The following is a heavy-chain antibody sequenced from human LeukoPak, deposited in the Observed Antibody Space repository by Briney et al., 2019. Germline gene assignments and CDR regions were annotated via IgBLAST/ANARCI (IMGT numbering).Heavy chain of an antibody. CDR2: INHSGST. CDR3: ASGSYYLSY. J-gene: IGHJ4*02. V-gene: IGHV4-34*01. D-gene: IGHD1-26*01. Sequence: AETLSLTCAVYGGSFSGYYWSWIRQLPGKGLEWIGEINHSGSTNYNPSLKSRVTISVDTSKNQFSLKLSSVTAADTAVYYCASGSYYLSYWGQGTLVTVSS. CDR1: GGSFSGYY.